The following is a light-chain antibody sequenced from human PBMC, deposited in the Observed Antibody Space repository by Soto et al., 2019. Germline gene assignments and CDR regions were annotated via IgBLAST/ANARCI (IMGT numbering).Light chain of an antibody. J-gene: IGLJ1*01. Sequence: QYALTQPASVSGSPGQSITISCTGTSSDVGGYNYVSWYQQHPGKAPKLMIYDVSNRPSGVSNRFSGSKSGNTASLTISGLQADDGADYYCSSYTSRSTLYVFGSGNKLTV. CDR3: SSYTSRSTLYV. CDR2: DVS. V-gene: IGLV2-14*01. CDR1: SSDVGGYNY.